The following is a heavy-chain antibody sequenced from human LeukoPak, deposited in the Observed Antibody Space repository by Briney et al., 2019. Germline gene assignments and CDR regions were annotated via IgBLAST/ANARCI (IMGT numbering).Heavy chain of an antibody. CDR2: INPAGSST. CDR1: GFTFSDYY. Sequence: GGSLRLSCAASGFTFSDYYMAWVRQAPGKGLVWVSRINPAGSSTSFADSMEGRFTISRDNAKNTLYLQMNSLRAEDTAVYYCARVPTGSYSVDYWGQGTLVTVSS. J-gene: IGHJ4*02. V-gene: IGHV3-74*01. CDR3: ARVPTGSYSVDY. D-gene: IGHD1-26*01.